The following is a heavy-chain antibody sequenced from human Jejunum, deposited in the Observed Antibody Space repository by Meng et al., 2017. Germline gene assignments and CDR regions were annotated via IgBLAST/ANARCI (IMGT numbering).Heavy chain of an antibody. D-gene: IGHD2-15*01. CDR2: IHDSGST. CDR1: GGSISGYY. J-gene: IGHJ3*02. Sequence: GSLRLSCTVSGGSISGYYWSWIRQPPGKGPEWIAYIHDSGSTNYNPSLKRRVITSVDTSKNQFSLKLSSVTAADTAVYYCARICCRGATFDIWGQGTMVTVSS. CDR3: ARICCRGATFDI. V-gene: IGHV4-59*01.